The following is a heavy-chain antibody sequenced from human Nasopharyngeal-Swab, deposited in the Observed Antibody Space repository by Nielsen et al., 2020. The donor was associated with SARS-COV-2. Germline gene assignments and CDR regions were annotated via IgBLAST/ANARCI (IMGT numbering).Heavy chain of an antibody. CDR2: INHSGRT. CDR1: GGSFSGYY. CDR3: ARGGIPTGDLPTGYYFDY. V-gene: IGHV4-34*01. Sequence: SETLSLTCAVYGGSFSGYYWSWIRQPPGKGLEWIGEINHSGRTNYNPSLKSRVTISVDTSKNQFSLKLSSVTAADTAVYYCARGGIPTGDLPTGYYFDYWGQGTLVTVSS. J-gene: IGHJ4*02. D-gene: IGHD7-27*01.